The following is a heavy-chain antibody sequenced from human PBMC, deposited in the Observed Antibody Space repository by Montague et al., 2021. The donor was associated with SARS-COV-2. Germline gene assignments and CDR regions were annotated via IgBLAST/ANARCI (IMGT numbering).Heavy chain of an antibody. CDR3: ARDPYYDILTGYYKD. Sequence: SLRLSCAASGFTFSSYSMNWVRQAPGKGLEWVSSISSSSSYIYYADSVKGRFTISRDNAKNSLYLQMNCLRAEDTAVYYCARDPYYDILTGYYKDWGQGTLVTVSS. J-gene: IGHJ4*02. CDR2: ISSSSSYI. V-gene: IGHV3-21*01. CDR1: GFTFSSYS. D-gene: IGHD3-9*01.